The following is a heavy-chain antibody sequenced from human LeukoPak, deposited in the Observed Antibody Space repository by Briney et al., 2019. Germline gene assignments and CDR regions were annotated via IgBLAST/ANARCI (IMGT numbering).Heavy chain of an antibody. CDR3: ARSPIRGAFDI. CDR2: IYYSGST. V-gene: IGHV4-59*01. J-gene: IGHJ3*02. Sequence: SETLSLTCSVSGDSINNYYWNWIRQPPGKGLEWIGYIYYSGSTRYNPSLQSRVTISVDTSKNQFSLKLSSVTAADTAVYYCARSPIRGAFDIWGQGTMVTVSS. CDR1: GDSINNYY. D-gene: IGHD3-3*01.